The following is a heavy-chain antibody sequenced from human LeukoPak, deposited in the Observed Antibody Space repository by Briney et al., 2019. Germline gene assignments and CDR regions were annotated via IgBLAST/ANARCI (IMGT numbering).Heavy chain of an antibody. CDR2: IKQDGSEK. CDR3: ARDRGSSGRLGRFDN. D-gene: IGHD6-19*01. J-gene: IGHJ4*02. Sequence: GGSLRLSCAASGFTLSTYWMTWVRQAPGKGLEWVANIKQDGSEKYYVDSVKGRFTISRDNDKKLLYLQMNRLRVEDTAVYYCARDRGSSGRLGRFDNWGQGTLVTVSP. V-gene: IGHV3-7*01. CDR1: GFTLSTYW.